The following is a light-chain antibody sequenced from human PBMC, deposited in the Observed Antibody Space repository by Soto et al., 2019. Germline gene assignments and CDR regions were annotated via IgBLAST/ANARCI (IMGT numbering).Light chain of an antibody. CDR3: QQYGSSPWT. J-gene: IGKJ1*01. CDR1: QSISSSY. CDR2: GAS. V-gene: IGKV3-20*01. Sequence: FVLTQSPGTLSLSPGERATLFCRASQSISSSYLAWYQQKPGQAPRLFIYGASNRATGIPDRFSGSGSGTDFTLTISRLEPEDFAVYYCQQYGSSPWTFGQGTKVDIK.